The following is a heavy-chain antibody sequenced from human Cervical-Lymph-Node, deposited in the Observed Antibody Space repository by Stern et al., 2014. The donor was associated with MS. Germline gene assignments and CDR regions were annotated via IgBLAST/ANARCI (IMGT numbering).Heavy chain of an antibody. CDR1: GYTFTAFF. CDR3: AREATRIVVGIDY. V-gene: IGHV1-2*06. Sequence: DQLVESGTKMQKPGASVKVSCKASGYTFTAFFINWVRQVHGQGIEWMGRVNPNRDDPTNEQNFQDRGTLTRDPSIGTAYLELSRLTSADTAVYYCAREATRIVVGIDYWGQGTQVTVSS. CDR2: VNPNRDDP. J-gene: IGHJ4*02. D-gene: IGHD3-22*01.